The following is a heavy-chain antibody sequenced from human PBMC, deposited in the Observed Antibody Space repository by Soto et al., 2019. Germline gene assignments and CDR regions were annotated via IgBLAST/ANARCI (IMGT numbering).Heavy chain of an antibody. D-gene: IGHD3-16*02. J-gene: IGHJ6*02. CDR1: GGSINSGGYY. CDR2: ISSSGST. V-gene: IGHV4-31*03. CDR3: ARHSLPPYGQVWGSHRNPQIRIFYYYSMDV. Sequence: PSETLSLTCTVSGGSINSGGYYWNWIRQHPGKGLEWIGYISSSGSTYYNPSLKSRLSISLDTSKNQFSLKLRSVTAADTAMYYCARHSLPPYGQVWGSHRNPQIRIFYYYSMDVWGQGTAVTVSS.